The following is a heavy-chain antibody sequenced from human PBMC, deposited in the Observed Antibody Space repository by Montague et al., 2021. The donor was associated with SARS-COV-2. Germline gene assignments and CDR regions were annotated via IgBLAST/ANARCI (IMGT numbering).Heavy chain of an antibody. V-gene: IGHV3-21*01. Sequence: SLRLSCAASGFTFSSYNMRWVRQAPGKGLEWVSSISSSGSDIHDADSVKGRFNISKDNARNLLYLQMNSLTAEDTAVYYCAAHGDYWGQGILVTVSS. CDR2: ISSSGSDI. CDR3: AAHGDY. D-gene: IGHD1-26*01. CDR1: GFTFSSYN. J-gene: IGHJ4*02.